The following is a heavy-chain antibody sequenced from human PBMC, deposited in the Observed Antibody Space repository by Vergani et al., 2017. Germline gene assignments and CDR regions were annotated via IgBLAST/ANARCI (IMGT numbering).Heavy chain of an antibody. CDR3: ARAPRAITIFGVVMGAFDI. V-gene: IGHV4-31*01. CDR1: GGSISSGGYY. D-gene: IGHD3-3*01. J-gene: IGHJ3*02. Sequence: QVQLQESGPGLVKPSETLSLTCTVSGGSISSGGYYWSWIRQHPGKGLEWIGYIYYSGSTYYNPSLKSLVTISVDTSKKRFSLKLRSVTAADPAVYYCARAPRAITIFGVVMGAFDIWGQGTMVTVSS. CDR2: IYYSGST.